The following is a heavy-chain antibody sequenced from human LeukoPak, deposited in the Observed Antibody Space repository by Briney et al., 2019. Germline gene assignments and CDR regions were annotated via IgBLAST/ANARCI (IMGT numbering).Heavy chain of an antibody. Sequence: ASVNVSCKVSGYTLTELSMHWVRQAPGKGLEWMGGFVPEDGETTYAQKFQGRVTMTEDTSTDTAYVELSSLRSEDTAVYYCATDRTYDSPRYWGQGTLVTVSS. CDR2: FVPEDGET. V-gene: IGHV1-24*01. J-gene: IGHJ4*02. D-gene: IGHD3-22*01. CDR1: GYTLTELS. CDR3: ATDRTYDSPRY.